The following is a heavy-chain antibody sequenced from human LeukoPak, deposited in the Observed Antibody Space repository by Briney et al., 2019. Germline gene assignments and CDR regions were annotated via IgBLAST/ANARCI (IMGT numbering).Heavy chain of an antibody. CDR3: ARVGGYYMTDY. Sequence: GGSLRLSCVGSGFTFTTYWMSWVRQAPGKGLEWVANIKQDGSEKYYVDSVKGRFTISRDNAKNSLYLQMNSLRAEDTAVYYCARVGGYYMTDYWGQGTLVTVSS. J-gene: IGHJ4*02. V-gene: IGHV3-7*04. CDR1: GFTFTTYW. CDR2: IKQDGSEK. D-gene: IGHD3-22*01.